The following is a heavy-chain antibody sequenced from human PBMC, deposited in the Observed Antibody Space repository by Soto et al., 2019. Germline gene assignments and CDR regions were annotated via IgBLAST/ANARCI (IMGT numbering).Heavy chain of an antibody. Sequence: GGSLRLSCAATGFIFDDFTMHWVRLVPGKGLQWVSYINWDGRIAMYADSVKGRFTISRDNTNNHLYLQMNSLRSDDTALYYCAKDEGAAVESPGDWGHGTLVTVSS. CDR1: GFIFDDFT. CDR3: AKDEGAAVESPGD. V-gene: IGHV3-43*01. CDR2: INWDGRIA. J-gene: IGHJ4*01. D-gene: IGHD6-13*01.